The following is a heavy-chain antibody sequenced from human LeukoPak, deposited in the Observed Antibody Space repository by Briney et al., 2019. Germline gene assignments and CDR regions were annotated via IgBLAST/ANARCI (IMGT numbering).Heavy chain of an antibody. CDR3: ARERATVTTEVDS. V-gene: IGHV4-4*07. CDR2: IFTSGST. J-gene: IGHJ4*02. CDR1: GGSISGYY. Sequence: SETLSLTCTVSGGSISGYYWSWIRQPAGEGLEWIGRIFTSGSTNYNPSLKSRLTISLDKSRNQFSLKLSSVTAADTDVYYCARERATVTTEVDSWGQGILVTVSS. D-gene: IGHD4-17*01.